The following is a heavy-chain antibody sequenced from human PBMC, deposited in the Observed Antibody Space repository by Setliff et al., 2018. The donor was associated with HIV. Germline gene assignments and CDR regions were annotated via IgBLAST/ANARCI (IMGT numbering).Heavy chain of an antibody. CDR1: GFTFSSYS. Sequence: GGSLRLSCAASGFTFSSYSMNWVRQAPGKGLEWVSSISSSSSYIYYADSVKGRFTISRDNAKNSLYLQMNSLRAEDTAVYYCARDGERARGLLWFGELSWFDPWGQGTLVTVSS. CDR3: ARDGERARGLLWFGELSWFDP. J-gene: IGHJ5*02. V-gene: IGHV3-21*01. D-gene: IGHD3-10*01. CDR2: ISSSSSYI.